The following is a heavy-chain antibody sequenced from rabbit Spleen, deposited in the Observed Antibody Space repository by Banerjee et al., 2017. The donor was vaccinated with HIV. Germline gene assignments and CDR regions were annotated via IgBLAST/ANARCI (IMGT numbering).Heavy chain of an antibody. D-gene: IGHD5-1*01. CDR3: ARDLVGVIGWNFYL. CDR1: GFSLSSYY. Sequence: QQQLEESGGGLVKPGGTLTLTCKVSGFSLSSYYMCWVRQAPGKGLELIACIYNGDGTTWYANWVNGRFTISRSTNLNTVTLRMTSLTAADRATYFCARDLVGVIGWNFYLWGPGTLVTVS. CDR2: IYNGDGTT. V-gene: IGHV1S43*01. J-gene: IGHJ4*01.